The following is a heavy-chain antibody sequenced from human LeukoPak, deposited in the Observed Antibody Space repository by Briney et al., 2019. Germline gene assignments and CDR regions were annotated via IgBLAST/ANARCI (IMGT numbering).Heavy chain of an antibody. CDR3: VRHCYASGSDPLCYFDY. D-gene: IGHD3-10*01. Sequence: SETLSLTCTVSGGSISSSSYYWSWIRQPPGKGLEWIGYIYHRGSTNYNPSLKSRVTISIDTSKNQFSLKVSSVTAADTAVYYCVRHCYASGSDPLCYFDYWGQGTLVTVSS. V-gene: IGHV4-61*05. CDR1: GGSISSSSYY. CDR2: IYHRGST. J-gene: IGHJ4*02.